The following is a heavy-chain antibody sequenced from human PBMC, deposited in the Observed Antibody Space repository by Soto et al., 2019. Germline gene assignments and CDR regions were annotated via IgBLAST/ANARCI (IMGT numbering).Heavy chain of an antibody. V-gene: IGHV5-51*01. CDR3: ARRRAGNPDDWFDP. CDR1: GYSFSNYW. CDR2: IYPGDSET. Sequence: GESLKISCNGSGYSFSNYWIVWVRQMPGKGLEWMGIIYPGDSETKYSPSFQGQVTISADKSINTAYLQWISLKASDTAMYYCARRRAGNPDDWFDPWGQGTLVT. D-gene: IGHD6-13*01. J-gene: IGHJ5*02.